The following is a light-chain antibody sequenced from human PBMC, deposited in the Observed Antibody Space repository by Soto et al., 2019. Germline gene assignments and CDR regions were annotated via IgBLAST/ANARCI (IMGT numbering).Light chain of an antibody. V-gene: IGKV1-9*01. J-gene: IGKJ3*01. Sequence: DIQLTQSPSFLSASVGDRVTITCRASQGISSYLAWYQQKPGKAPKLLIYAASTLQSGVPSRFSGSGSGTEFTLTISSLQPEDFANYYCQQLNSYPFTFGRGTKV. CDR1: QGISSY. CDR2: AAS. CDR3: QQLNSYPFT.